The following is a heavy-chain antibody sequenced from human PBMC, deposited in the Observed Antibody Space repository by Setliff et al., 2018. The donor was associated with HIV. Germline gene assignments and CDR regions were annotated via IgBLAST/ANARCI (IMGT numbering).Heavy chain of an antibody. CDR1: GGSINLYY. CDR2: IYTSGSA. CDR3: ARENYGDYEDRYFDL. V-gene: IGHV4-4*07. D-gene: IGHD4-17*01. J-gene: IGHJ2*01. Sequence: SETLSLTCTVSGGSINLYYWGWVRQPAGKGLQWIGRIYTSGSANYTPSLKSRVAMSIDTSKYQISLRLSSVTAADTAVYYCARENYGDYEDRYFDLWGRGTLVTVSS.